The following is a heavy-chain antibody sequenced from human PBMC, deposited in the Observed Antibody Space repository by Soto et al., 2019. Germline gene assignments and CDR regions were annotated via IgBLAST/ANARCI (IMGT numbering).Heavy chain of an antibody. CDR3: AREDGYNYSPYYYYYYGMDV. D-gene: IGHD5-12*01. Sequence: QVQLVESGGGLVKPGGSLRLSCAASGFTFSDYYMSWIRQAPGKGLEWVSYISSSGRTIYYADSVKGRFIISRDNAKNSLYLQMNSLRAEDTAVYYCAREDGYNYSPYYYYYYGMDVWGQGTTVTVSS. J-gene: IGHJ6*02. V-gene: IGHV3-11*01. CDR1: GFTFSDYY. CDR2: ISSSGRTI.